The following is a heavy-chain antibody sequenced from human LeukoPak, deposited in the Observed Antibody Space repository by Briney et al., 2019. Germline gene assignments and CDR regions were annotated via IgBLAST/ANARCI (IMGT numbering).Heavy chain of an antibody. J-gene: IGHJ4*02. D-gene: IGHD3-10*01. CDR3: ATCTRYGSGSQLFDS. Sequence: GESLKISCKGSGYRFTNYWIGWVRQMPGEGLEWMGIIYPADSDTRYSPSFQGQVTISADKSISTAYLQWSSLRASDTAIYYRATCTRYGSGSQLFDSWGQGTLVTVSS. CDR1: GYRFTNYW. V-gene: IGHV5-51*01. CDR2: IYPADSDT.